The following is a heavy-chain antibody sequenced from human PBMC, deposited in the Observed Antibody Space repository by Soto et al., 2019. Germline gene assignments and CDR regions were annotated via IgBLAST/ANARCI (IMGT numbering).Heavy chain of an antibody. D-gene: IGHD2-15*01. J-gene: IGHJ3*02. CDR3: ARDDNPSSLCSGTTCYYDAIDM. Sequence: GGALPLSCAASGFSFSSFWMTWFRQAPRKGLEWVANLRRDGSQKYYVDSVRGRFIISRDNAKNSLYLEMNNLRVENTAVYYCARDDNPSSLCSGTTCYYDAIDMWGQGTVVTVSS. CDR1: GFSFSSFW. CDR2: LRRDGSQK. V-gene: IGHV3-7*03.